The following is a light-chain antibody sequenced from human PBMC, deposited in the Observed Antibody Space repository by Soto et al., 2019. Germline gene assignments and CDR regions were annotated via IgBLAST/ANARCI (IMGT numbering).Light chain of an antibody. Sequence: EIVLTQSPATLSLSPGERATLSCRASQSVSSDLAWYQQKPGQAPRLLIYDASNRATGIPARFSGSGSGTEFTLTIKSLQSEDFAVYYCQQYNNWPRTFGQGTKVDI. CDR3: QQYNNWPRT. V-gene: IGKV3D-15*01. CDR2: DAS. CDR1: QSVSSD. J-gene: IGKJ1*01.